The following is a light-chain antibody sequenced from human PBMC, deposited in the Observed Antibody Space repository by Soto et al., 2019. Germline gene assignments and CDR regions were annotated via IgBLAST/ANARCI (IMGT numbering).Light chain of an antibody. CDR2: KAS. V-gene: IGKV1-5*03. CDR1: QSISSW. CDR3: QQYNSYWT. Sequence: DIQMTQSPSTLSAPVGDRATIACRASQSISSWLAWYQQKPGKAPKLLIYKASSLESGVPSRFSGSGSGTEFTLTISSLQPDDFATYYCQQYNSYWTFGQGTKVEIK. J-gene: IGKJ1*01.